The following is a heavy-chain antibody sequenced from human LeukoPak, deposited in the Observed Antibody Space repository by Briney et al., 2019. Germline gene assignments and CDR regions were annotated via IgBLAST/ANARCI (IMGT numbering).Heavy chain of an antibody. CDR3: ASGRGYSSAAFDY. CDR1: GFTFSRYA. CDR2: ISGSSGST. D-gene: IGHD6-19*01. Sequence: GGSLRLSCAASGFTFSRYAMSWVRQTPGKGLEWASCISGSSGSTYYADSVKGRFTIFRDNSKNTLYLQMNSLRVEDTAIYYCASGRGYSSAAFDYWGQGTLVTVSS. V-gene: IGHV3-23*01. J-gene: IGHJ4*02.